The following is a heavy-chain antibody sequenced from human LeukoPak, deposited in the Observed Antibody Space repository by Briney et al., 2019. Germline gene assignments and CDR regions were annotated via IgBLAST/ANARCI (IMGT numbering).Heavy chain of an antibody. CDR3: ARGGYSSGWFPFLRWFDP. D-gene: IGHD6-19*01. J-gene: IGHJ5*02. CDR2: ISYDGSNK. V-gene: IGHV3-30-3*01. Sequence: GRSLRLSCAASGFTFSSYAMHWVRQAPGKGLEWVAVISYDGSNKYYADSVKGRFTISSDNSENTLYLQMNSLRAEDTAVYYCARGGYSSGWFPFLRWFDPWGQGTLVTVSS. CDR1: GFTFSSYA.